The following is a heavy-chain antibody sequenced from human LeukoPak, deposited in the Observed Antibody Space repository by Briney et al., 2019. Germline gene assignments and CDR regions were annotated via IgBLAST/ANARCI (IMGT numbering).Heavy chain of an antibody. CDR2: ISSSSSTR. CDR1: GFTFSSYS. Sequence: GGSLRLSCAASGFTFSSYSMNWVRQAPGKGLEWVSYISSSSSTRYYADSVKGRFTISRDNTKNSLYLQMNSLRAEDTAVYYCAREGGYGGVFDYWGQGTLVTVSS. CDR3: AREGGYGGVFDY. D-gene: IGHD5-12*01. J-gene: IGHJ4*02. V-gene: IGHV3-48*04.